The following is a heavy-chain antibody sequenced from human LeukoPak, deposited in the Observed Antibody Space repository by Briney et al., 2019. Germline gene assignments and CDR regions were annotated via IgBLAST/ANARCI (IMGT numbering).Heavy chain of an antibody. CDR3: ARDRPGRYCSSTSCFTASPFDP. D-gene: IGHD2-2*02. Sequence: SVKVSCKASRGTFSSYAISWVRQAPGQGLEWMGGIIPILGTAVYAQKFQGRVTITADEFTSTAYMELSSLTSEDTAVYYCARDRPGRYCSSTSCFTASPFDPWGQGTLVTVSS. CDR1: RGTFSSYA. CDR2: IIPILGTA. J-gene: IGHJ5*02. V-gene: IGHV1-69*13.